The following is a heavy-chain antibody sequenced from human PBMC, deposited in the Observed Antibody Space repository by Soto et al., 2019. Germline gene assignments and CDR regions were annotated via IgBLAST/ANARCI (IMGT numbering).Heavy chain of an antibody. Sequence: PGGSLRLSCAASGFTFSSYAMSWVRQAPGKGLEWVSAISGSGGSTYYADSVKGRFTISRDNSKNTLYLQMNSLRAEDTAVYYCAKDEDMIVVSNYFDYWGQGTLVTVPS. V-gene: IGHV3-23*01. CDR3: AKDEDMIVVSNYFDY. J-gene: IGHJ4*02. CDR1: GFTFSSYA. CDR2: ISGSGGST. D-gene: IGHD3-22*01.